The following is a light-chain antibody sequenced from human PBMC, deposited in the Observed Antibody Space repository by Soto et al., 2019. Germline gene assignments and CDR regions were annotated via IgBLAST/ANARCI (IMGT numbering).Light chain of an antibody. V-gene: IGLV1-44*01. CDR2: ANN. CDR1: SSNIGSEN. J-gene: IGLJ3*02. Sequence: QSVLTQPPSASGTPGQRVTISCSGSSSNIGSENVNWYQQVPGTAPKLLIYANNQRPSGVPDRFSVSKSGTSASLAIGGLQSEDEADYYCAAWDDSLKGGVFGGGTKLTFL. CDR3: AAWDDSLKGGV.